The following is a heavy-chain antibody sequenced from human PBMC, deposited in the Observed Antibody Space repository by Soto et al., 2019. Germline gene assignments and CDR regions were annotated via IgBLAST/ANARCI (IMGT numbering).Heavy chain of an antibody. CDR1: GYTFTGYY. J-gene: IGHJ4*02. V-gene: IGHV1-2*04. D-gene: IGHD3-16*01. CDR3: ARGAGEGTYFDY. Sequence: QVQLVQSGAEVKKSGASVKVSCKASGYTFTGYYMHWVRQAPGQGLEWIGWINPNSGGTNYAQKFQGWATRTRDTSISTAYMELSRLRSDDTAVYYWARGAGEGTYFDYWGQGTLVTVSS. CDR2: INPNSGGT.